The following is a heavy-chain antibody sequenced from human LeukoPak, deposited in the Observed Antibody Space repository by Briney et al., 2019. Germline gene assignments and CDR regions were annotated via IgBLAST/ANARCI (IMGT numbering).Heavy chain of an antibody. Sequence: GASVKVSCKVSGYTLTELSMHWVRQAPGKGLEWMGGFDPEDGESIYAQKFQGRVTMTEDTSTDTAYMELSSLRSEDTAVYYCATVSYCGGDCFPGFQHWGQGTLVTVSS. CDR3: ATVSYCGGDCFPGFQH. CDR2: FDPEDGES. J-gene: IGHJ1*01. V-gene: IGHV1-24*01. D-gene: IGHD2-21*02. CDR1: GYTLTELS.